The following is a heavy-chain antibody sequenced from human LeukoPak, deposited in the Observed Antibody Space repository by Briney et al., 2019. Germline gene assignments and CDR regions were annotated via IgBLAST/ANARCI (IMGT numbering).Heavy chain of an antibody. CDR2: IYSGGST. CDR1: GFTVSSNY. CDR3: ARSRGGSYSSTD. V-gene: IGHV3-53*01. Sequence: GGSLRLSCAASGFTVSSNYMSWVRQAPGKGLEWVSVIYSGGSTYYADSVKGRFTISRDNSKSTLYIQMNSLRAEDTAVYYCARSRGGSYSSTDWGQGTLVTVSS. D-gene: IGHD3-16*01. J-gene: IGHJ4*02.